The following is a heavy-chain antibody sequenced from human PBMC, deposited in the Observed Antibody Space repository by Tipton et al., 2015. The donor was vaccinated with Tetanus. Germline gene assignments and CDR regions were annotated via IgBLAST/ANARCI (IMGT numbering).Heavy chain of an antibody. CDR3: AGGSCTNRGVCFGYYLDY. V-gene: IGHV1-18*01. CDR2: ISPNNGNT. D-gene: IGHD2-8*01. Sequence: QSGAEVKKPGASVKVSCKASGYTFNTFGISWVRQAPGQGLEWIGWISPNNGNTNYAQKLQGRVTMTTDTSTSTAYMEMRSLRSDDTAVYYCAGGSCTNRGVCFGYYLDYWGQGTLLTVSS. CDR1: GYTFNTFG. J-gene: IGHJ4*02.